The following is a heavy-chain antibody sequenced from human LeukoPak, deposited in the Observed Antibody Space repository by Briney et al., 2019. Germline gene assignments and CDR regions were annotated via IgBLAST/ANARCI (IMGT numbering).Heavy chain of an antibody. CDR1: GVTFSNYW. J-gene: IGHJ4*02. CDR3: AREDSSGWYWVDY. D-gene: IGHD6-19*01. Sequence: GGSLRLSCEVSGVTFSNYWMSWVRQAPGKGLVWVSRINTDGSSTSYADSVKGRFTISRDNAKNTLYLQMNSLRAEDTAVYYCAREDSSGWYWVDYWGQGTLVTVSS. CDR2: INTDGSST. V-gene: IGHV3-74*01.